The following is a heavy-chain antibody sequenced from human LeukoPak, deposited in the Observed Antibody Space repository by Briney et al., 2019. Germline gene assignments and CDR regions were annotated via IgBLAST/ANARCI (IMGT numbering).Heavy chain of an antibody. CDR2: IYISGST. V-gene: IGHV4-4*07. D-gene: IGHD5-18*01. CDR1: GGSISSYY. J-gene: IGHJ4*02. CDR3: ARGRAPGYSYGHYYFDY. Sequence: SETLSLTCPVSGGSISSYYGSGIRQPAGKGLEWIGRIYISGSTNYNPSLKSRVTMSVDTSKNQFSPKLSSVTAADTAVYYCARGRAPGYSYGHYYFDYWGKGTLVNVSS.